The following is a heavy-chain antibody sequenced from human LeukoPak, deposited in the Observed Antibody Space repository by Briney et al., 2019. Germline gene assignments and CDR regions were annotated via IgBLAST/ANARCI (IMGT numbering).Heavy chain of an antibody. CDR1: GFGVSSNY. CDR3: ARDRRYGSGPYGMDV. CDR2: TYSSGST. Sequence: GGSLRLSCAASGFGVSSNYMSWVRQAPGKGLEWVSVTYSSGSTSYAGSVKGRFTISGDNSENTLYLQMNSLRVEDTAVYYCARDRRYGSGPYGMDVWGQGTTVTVSS. J-gene: IGHJ6*02. V-gene: IGHV3-53*01. D-gene: IGHD3-10*01.